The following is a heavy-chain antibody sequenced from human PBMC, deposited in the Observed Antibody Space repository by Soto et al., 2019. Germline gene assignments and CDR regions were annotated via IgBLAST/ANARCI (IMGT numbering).Heavy chain of an antibody. D-gene: IGHD3-10*01. J-gene: IGHJ4*02. CDR2: ISGSDSDT. Sequence: GGSLRLSCSASGFTFNIFGLSWVRQAPGKGLEWVSAISGSDSDTYYADSVKGRFTISRDNSYNTLYLQINSLRAEDTAIYYCAKDRSGGTYFDSWGQGTLVTVSS. CDR1: GFTFNIFG. CDR3: AKDRSGGTYFDS. V-gene: IGHV3-23*01.